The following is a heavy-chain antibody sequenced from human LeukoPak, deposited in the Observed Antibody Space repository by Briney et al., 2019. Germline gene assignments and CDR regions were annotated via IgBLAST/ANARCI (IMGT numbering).Heavy chain of an antibody. CDR2: ISSSGSTR. CDR3: ARGWRYFDC. D-gene: IGHD3-9*01. J-gene: IGHJ4*02. V-gene: IGHV3-48*03. Sequence: GGSLRLSCAASGFTFSSYEMNWVRQAPGKGLEWVSYISSSGSTRYYADSVKGRFTISRDNAKNSLSLQMNSLRAEDTAVYYCARGWRYFDCWGQGTLVTVSS. CDR1: GFTFSSYE.